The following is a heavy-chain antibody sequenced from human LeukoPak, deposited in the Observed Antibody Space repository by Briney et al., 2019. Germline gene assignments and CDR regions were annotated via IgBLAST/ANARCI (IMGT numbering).Heavy chain of an antibody. V-gene: IGHV4-39*01. CDR3: ARLPMAMGVFDN. Sequence: SETLCLTCAVSGGSINSSSYYWGWIRQPPGKGPEWIGTIYYSGSTYHNPSLKSRVTISVDTSKNQFSLKLSSVTAADTAVYYCARLPMAMGVFDNWGQGTLVTVSS. CDR1: GGSINSSSYY. D-gene: IGHD3-10*01. CDR2: IYYSGST. J-gene: IGHJ4*02.